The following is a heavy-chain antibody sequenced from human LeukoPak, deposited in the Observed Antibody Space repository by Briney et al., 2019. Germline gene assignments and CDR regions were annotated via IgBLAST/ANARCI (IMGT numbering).Heavy chain of an antibody. CDR2: IYTSGST. Sequence: SETLSLTCTVSGGSISSGSYYWSWIRQPAGKGLEWIGRIYTSGSTNYNPSLKSRVTISVDTSKNQFSLKLSSVTAADTAVYYCARDRVGVGATTHYYYYMDVWGKGTTVTVSS. V-gene: IGHV4-61*02. J-gene: IGHJ6*03. CDR1: GGSISSGSYY. D-gene: IGHD1-26*01. CDR3: ARDRVGVGATTHYYYYMDV.